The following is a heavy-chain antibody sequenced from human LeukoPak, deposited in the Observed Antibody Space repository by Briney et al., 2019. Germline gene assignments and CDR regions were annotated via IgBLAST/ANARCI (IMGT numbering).Heavy chain of an antibody. D-gene: IGHD5-24*01. V-gene: IGHV3-74*01. CDR3: ASMRWLQSSVDY. Sequence: GGSLRLSCAASGFTFSTYWMLWVRQAPGKGLVWVSRINSDGSSTSYADSVKGRFTISRDNAKNTLYLQMNSLGAEDTAVYYCASMRWLQSSVDYWGQGTLVTVSS. CDR1: GFTFSTYW. CDR2: INSDGSST. J-gene: IGHJ4*02.